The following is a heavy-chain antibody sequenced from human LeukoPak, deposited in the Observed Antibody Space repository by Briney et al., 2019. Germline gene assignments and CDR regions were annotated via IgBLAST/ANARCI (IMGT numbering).Heavy chain of an antibody. CDR1: GGSISSSSAY. CDR3: VSPRGFSYGYFDY. CDR2: IYYSKNT. J-gene: IGHJ4*02. D-gene: IGHD5-18*01. V-gene: IGHV4-39*01. Sequence: ASETLSLTCTVSGGSISSSSAYWGWIRQPPGKGLEWIGSIYYSKNTYYNPSLKSRVTISADTSKNRFPLTLGSVSATDTAVYYCVSPRGFSYGYFDYWGQGTLVTVSS.